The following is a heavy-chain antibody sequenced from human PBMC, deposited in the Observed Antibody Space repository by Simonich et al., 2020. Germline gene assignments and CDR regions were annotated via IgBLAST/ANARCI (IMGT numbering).Heavy chain of an antibody. V-gene: IGHV3-21*01. Sequence: EVQLVESGGGLVKPGGSLRLSCAASGFTFSSYSMNWVRQAPGKGLEWVSSISSSSSYIYDADSVKGRFTSSRDNAKNSLYLQMNILSAEDTAVYYCARWIAVAGTGAYGMDVWGQGTTVTVSS. J-gene: IGHJ6*02. CDR2: ISSSSSYI. CDR3: ARWIAVAGTGAYGMDV. CDR1: GFTFSSYS. D-gene: IGHD6-19*01.